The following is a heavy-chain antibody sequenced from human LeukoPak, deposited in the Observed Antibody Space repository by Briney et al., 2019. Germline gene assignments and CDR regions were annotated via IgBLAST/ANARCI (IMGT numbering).Heavy chain of an antibody. V-gene: IGHV3-23*01. D-gene: IGHD2-2*01. J-gene: IGHJ5*02. CDR3: AKGPIVVLPSAAFDP. CDR2: IRSSGGNP. CDR1: GFTFTSYA. Sequence: PGGSLRLPCAASGFTFTSYAMSWVRQAPGKGLEWVSAIRSSGGNPYYEDSVNGRCTISRDNSMNELYLQMNSLRAEDTAVYYCAKGPIVVLPSAAFDPWGQGTLVTVSS.